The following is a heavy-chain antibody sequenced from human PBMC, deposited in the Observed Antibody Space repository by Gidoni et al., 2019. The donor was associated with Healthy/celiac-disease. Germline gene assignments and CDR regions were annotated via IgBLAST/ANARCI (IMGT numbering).Heavy chain of an antibody. CDR3: ASEYYYDSSGLDY. J-gene: IGHJ4*02. Sequence: QLQLQESGPGLVKPSETLSLTCTVSGGSISSSSYYWGWIRQPPGKGLEWIGSIYYSGSTYYNPSLKSRGTISVDTSKNQFSLKLSSVTAADTAVYYCASEYYYDSSGLDYWGQGTLVTVSS. CDR2: IYYSGST. D-gene: IGHD3-22*01. CDR1: GGSISSSSYY. V-gene: IGHV4-39*01.